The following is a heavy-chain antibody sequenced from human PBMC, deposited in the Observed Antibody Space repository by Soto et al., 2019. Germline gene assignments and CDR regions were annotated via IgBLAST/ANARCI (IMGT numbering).Heavy chain of an antibody. V-gene: IGHV3-30*18. CDR1: GFTFSSYG. CDR3: AKDGTYSRFLEWLLLDY. CDR2: ISYDGSNK. J-gene: IGHJ4*02. D-gene: IGHD3-3*01. Sequence: ESGGGVVQPGRSLRLSCAASGFTFSSYGMHWVRQAPGKGLEWVAVISYDGSNKYYADSVKGRFTISRDNSKNTLYLQMNSLRAEDTAVYYCAKDGTYSRFLEWLLLDYWGQGTLVTVSS.